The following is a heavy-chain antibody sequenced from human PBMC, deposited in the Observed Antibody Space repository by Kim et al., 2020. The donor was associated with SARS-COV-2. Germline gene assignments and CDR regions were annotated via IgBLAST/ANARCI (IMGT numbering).Heavy chain of an antibody. CDR3: ARTLGLDV. Sequence: TKSSQKVQGRVTITTDTSASTAYMELSSLRSEDTAVYYCARTLGLDVWGKGTTVTVSS. V-gene: IGHV1-3*01. D-gene: IGHD7-27*01. CDR2: T. J-gene: IGHJ6*04.